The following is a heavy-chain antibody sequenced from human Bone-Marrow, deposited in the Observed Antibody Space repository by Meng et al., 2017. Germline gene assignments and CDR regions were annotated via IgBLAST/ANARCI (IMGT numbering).Heavy chain of an antibody. CDR3: AKGPRGGGFDY. D-gene: IGHD2-15*01. CDR2: ISNNADRT. Sequence: GESLKISCAASGFTFSSYALSWVRQAPGKGLEWVSVISNNADRTYYGDSVKGRFTISRDNSKNTLYLQMNSLRAEDTAVYYCAKGPRGGGFDYWGQGTLVTVSS. V-gene: IGHV3-23*01. CDR1: GFTFSSYA. J-gene: IGHJ4*02.